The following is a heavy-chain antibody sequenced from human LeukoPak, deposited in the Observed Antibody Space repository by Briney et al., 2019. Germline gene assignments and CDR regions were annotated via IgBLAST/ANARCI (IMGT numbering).Heavy chain of an antibody. D-gene: IGHD2/OR15-2a*01. V-gene: IGHV4-59*08. CDR1: GGSISGYF. CDR3: ARHDPVGHFLRGMDV. J-gene: IGHJ6*02. Sequence: SETLSLTCAVFGGSISGYFRSWSRQPPGKGLEWIGYIYYTGSTIYNPSLRSRVTMSVDVSKNQFSLNLSSVTAADTAVYYCARHDPVGHFLRGMDVWGQGTTVTVSS. CDR2: IYYTGST.